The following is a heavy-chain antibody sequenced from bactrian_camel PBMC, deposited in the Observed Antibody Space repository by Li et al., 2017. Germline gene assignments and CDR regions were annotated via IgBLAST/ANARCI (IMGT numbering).Heavy chain of an antibody. CDR1: DYTDSNC. J-gene: IGHJ4*01. CDR3: AARERILVGSWLQCPSKDSQYQY. Sequence: HVQLVESGGGSVEAGGSLRLSCTTSDYTDSNCLGWYRKAPGREREWIAEIHTNGGPTRYADAVKGRFTISQDNAQNTVSLQMDNLEPEESGMYYCAARERILVGSWLQCPSKDSQYQYWGQGTQVTVS. D-gene: IGHD1*01. CDR2: IHTNGGPT. V-gene: IGHV3S53*01.